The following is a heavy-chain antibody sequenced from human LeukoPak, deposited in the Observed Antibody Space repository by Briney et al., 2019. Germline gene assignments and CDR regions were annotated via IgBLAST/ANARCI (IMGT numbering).Heavy chain of an antibody. CDR2: ISSSSNYI. J-gene: IGHJ5*02. CDR1: GFTFSSYS. V-gene: IGHV3-21*01. Sequence: GGSLRLSCAASGFTFSSYSMKWVRQAPGKGLEWVSSISSSSNYIYNADSVKGRFTISRDNAKNSLYLQMNSLRADDTAVYYCARVVTAAWDWFDPWGQGTLVTVSS. CDR3: ARVVTAAWDWFDP. D-gene: IGHD2-2*01.